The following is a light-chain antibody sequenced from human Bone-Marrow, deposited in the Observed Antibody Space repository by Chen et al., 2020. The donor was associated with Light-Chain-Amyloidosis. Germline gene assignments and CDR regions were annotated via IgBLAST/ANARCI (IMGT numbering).Light chain of an antibody. CDR2: NDI. CDR1: NSNVGTDN. J-gene: IGLJ1*01. V-gene: IGLV1-47*03. CDR3: AAWDASLRVYL. Sequence: QSVLTQPPSASGNPGQRVTLSCSGSNSNVGTDNVYWYQQLPGTAPKLLIYNDIQRPSGVPDRISGSKSGTSAFLAISGLWSEDEADYYCAAWDASLRVYLFGAGTKVTVL.